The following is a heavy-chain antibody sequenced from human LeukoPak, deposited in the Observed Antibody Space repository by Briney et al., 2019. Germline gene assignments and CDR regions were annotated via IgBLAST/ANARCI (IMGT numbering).Heavy chain of an antibody. Sequence: PSETLSLTCAVYGGSFSGYYWSWIRQPPGQGLGWIGEINHSGSTNYNPSLKSRVTISVDTSKNQFSLKLSSVTAADTAVYYCASGTTYYYVSSGYRGFDYWGQGTLVTVSS. D-gene: IGHD3-22*01. CDR3: ASGTTYYYVSSGYRGFDY. CDR1: GGSFSGYY. V-gene: IGHV4-34*01. J-gene: IGHJ4*02. CDR2: INHSGST.